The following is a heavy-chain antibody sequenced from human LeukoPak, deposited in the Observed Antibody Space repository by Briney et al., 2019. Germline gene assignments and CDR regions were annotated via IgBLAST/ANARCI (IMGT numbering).Heavy chain of an antibody. J-gene: IGHJ4*02. CDR1: GGSFSGYY. CDR2: INHSGST. V-gene: IGHV4-34*01. D-gene: IGHD3-22*01. CDR3: ARGLIRRYYDSSGYSHFDY. Sequence: PSETLSLTCAVYGGSFSGYYWSWIRQPPGKGLEWIGEINHSGSTNYNPSFKSRVTISVDTSKNQFSLKLSSVTAADTAVYYCARGLIRRYYDSSGYSHFDYWGQGTLVTVSS.